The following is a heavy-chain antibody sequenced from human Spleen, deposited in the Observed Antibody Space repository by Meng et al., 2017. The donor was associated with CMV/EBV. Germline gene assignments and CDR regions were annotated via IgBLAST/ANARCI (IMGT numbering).Heavy chain of an antibody. Sequence: GGSLRLSCVASGFTFSSYEMNWVRQAPGKGLEWVSYISSSASTIYYADSVKGRFTISRGNAKNSLYLQMNSLRAEDTAVYYCARSRKYSGTLFDYWGQGTLVTVSS. J-gene: IGHJ4*02. CDR1: GFTFSSYE. CDR2: ISSSASTI. CDR3: ARSRKYSGTLFDY. D-gene: IGHD1-26*01. V-gene: IGHV3-48*03.